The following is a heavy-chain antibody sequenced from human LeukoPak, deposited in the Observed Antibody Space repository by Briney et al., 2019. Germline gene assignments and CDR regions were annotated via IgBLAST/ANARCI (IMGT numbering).Heavy chain of an antibody. Sequence: GSLRLSCAASGFTFNSYSMNWVRQAPGKGLEWVSSISSGSSYVFYADSVKGRFTISRDNAKNSLYLQMNSLRAEDTAVYYCASGRKRGAFDIWGQGTMVTVSS. V-gene: IGHV3-21*04. J-gene: IGHJ3*02. CDR1: GFTFNSYS. CDR3: ASGRKRGAFDI. D-gene: IGHD1-1*01. CDR2: ISSGSSYV.